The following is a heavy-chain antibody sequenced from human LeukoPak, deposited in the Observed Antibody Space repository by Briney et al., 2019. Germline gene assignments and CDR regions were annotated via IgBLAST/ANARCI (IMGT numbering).Heavy chain of an antibody. CDR1: GYTFTYRY. V-gene: IGHV1-45*02. CDR2: ITPFNGNT. D-gene: IGHD2-2*01. Sequence: GASVKVSCKASGYTFTYRYLHWVRQAPGQALEWMGWITPFNGNTNYAQKFQDRVTITRDRSMSTAYMELSSLRSEDTAMYYCAGYSLGGNAFDIWGQGTMVTVSS. J-gene: IGHJ3*02. CDR3: AGYSLGGNAFDI.